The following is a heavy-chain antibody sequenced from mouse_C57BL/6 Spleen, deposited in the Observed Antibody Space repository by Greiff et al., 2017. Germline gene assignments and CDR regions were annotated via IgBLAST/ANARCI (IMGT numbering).Heavy chain of an antibody. V-gene: IGHV5-6*01. D-gene: IGHD2-1*01. Sequence: EVKLVESGGDLVKPGGSLKLSCAASGFTFSSYGMSWVRQTPDKRLEWVATISSGGSYTYYPDSVKGRVTISRDTAKNTLYLQMSSLKSEDTAMYCGAIHVVTTYYFDYWGQGTTLTVSS. CDR1: GFTFSSYG. CDR3: AIHVVTTYYFDY. CDR2: ISSGGSYT. J-gene: IGHJ2*01.